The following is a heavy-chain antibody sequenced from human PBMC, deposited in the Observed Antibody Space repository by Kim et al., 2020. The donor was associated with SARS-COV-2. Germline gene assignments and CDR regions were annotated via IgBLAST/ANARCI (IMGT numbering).Heavy chain of an antibody. D-gene: IGHD1-7*01. Sequence: AYAASVKGRFTISRDDSKNTAYLQMNSLKTEDTAVYYCTRQGYNWNYLNYWGQGTLVTVSS. V-gene: IGHV3-73*01. CDR3: TRQGYNWNYLNY. J-gene: IGHJ4*02.